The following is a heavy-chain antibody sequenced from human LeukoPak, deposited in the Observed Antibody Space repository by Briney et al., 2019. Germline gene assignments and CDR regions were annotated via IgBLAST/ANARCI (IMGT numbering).Heavy chain of an antibody. CDR1: GYSFARNY. V-gene: IGHV1-46*01. J-gene: IGHJ4*02. CDR2: INPGGGST. CDR3: AINRERRGWYYFDY. Sequence: ASVTVSCKASGYSFARNYLHWVRQAPGQGLEWMALINPGGGSTGYAQRFQGRVTMTTDLSTNTVYMELSGLRSEDTAIYYCAINRERRGWYYFDYWGQGTLITVSS. D-gene: IGHD6-19*01.